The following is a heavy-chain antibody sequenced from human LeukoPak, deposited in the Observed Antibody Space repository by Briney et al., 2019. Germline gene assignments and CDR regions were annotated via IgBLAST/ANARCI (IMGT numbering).Heavy chain of an antibody. CDR1: GFTFGTYT. Sequence: GGSLRLSCAASGFTFGTYTMNWVRQAPGKGLEWVSSISSDSWYIYYVDSVKGRFTISRDNAKNSLYLQMNSLRAEDTSVYYCARGSYGDYEYWGQGTLVTVFS. CDR2: ISSDSWYI. V-gene: IGHV3-21*01. CDR3: ARGSYGDYEY. D-gene: IGHD4-17*01. J-gene: IGHJ4*02.